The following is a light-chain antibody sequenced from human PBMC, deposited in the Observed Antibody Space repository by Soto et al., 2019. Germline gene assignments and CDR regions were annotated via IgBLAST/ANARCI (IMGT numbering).Light chain of an antibody. CDR1: QGIGNY. V-gene: IGKV1-27*01. J-gene: IGKJ5*01. CDR2: AAS. CDR3: QESNSAPIP. Sequence: DIQMTQSPSSLSASVGDRVTITCRASQGIGNYLAWYQQKPGKVPKLLIYAASTLQSGVPSHFSGSGSGTDFTLTISSLQPEEVATYYCQESNSAPIPFGQGTRLEIK.